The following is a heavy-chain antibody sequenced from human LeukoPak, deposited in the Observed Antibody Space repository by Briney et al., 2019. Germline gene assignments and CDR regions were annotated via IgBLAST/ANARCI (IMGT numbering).Heavy chain of an antibody. D-gene: IGHD6-13*01. CDR2: LSGSGGDT. Sequence: GGSLRLSCAASGFTFRSYAMNWVRQAPGRGLEWVSSLSGSGGDTYYADSVKGRFTISRDNSKNTPYLQMTRLRVEDAAVYYCAKERIAAARPYYFDYWGQGTLVTVSS. V-gene: IGHV3-23*01. J-gene: IGHJ4*02. CDR1: GFTFRSYA. CDR3: AKERIAAARPYYFDY.